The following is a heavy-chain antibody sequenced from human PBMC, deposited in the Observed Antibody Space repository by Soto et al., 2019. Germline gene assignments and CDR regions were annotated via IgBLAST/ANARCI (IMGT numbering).Heavy chain of an antibody. CDR2: IYYSGST. D-gene: IGHD3-10*01. Sequence: SETLSLTCSVSGDSISSYYWGWIRQPPGKGLEWIGSIYYSGSTYYNPSLKSRVTISVDTSKNQFSLKLSSVTAADTAVYYCARLRSNMDVWAKGNTVPVS. V-gene: IGHV4-39*01. J-gene: IGHJ6*03. CDR3: ARLRSNMDV. CDR1: GDSISSYY.